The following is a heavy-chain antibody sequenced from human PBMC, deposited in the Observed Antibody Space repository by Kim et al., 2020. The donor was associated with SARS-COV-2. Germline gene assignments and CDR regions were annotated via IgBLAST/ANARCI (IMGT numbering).Heavy chain of an antibody. Sequence: GGSLRLSCAASGFTFSSYGMHWVRQAPGKGLEWVAVIWYDGSNKYYADSVKGRFTISRDNSKNTLYLQMNSLRAEDTAVYYCAKDLGYGSGSGDYWGQGTLVTVSS. CDR3: AKDLGYGSGSGDY. D-gene: IGHD3-10*01. J-gene: IGHJ4*02. CDR2: IWYDGSNK. V-gene: IGHV3-33*06. CDR1: GFTFSSYG.